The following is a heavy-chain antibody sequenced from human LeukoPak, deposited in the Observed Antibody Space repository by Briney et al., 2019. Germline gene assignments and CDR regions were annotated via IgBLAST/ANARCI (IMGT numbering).Heavy chain of an antibody. V-gene: IGHV3-23*01. Sequence: GGSLRLSCAASGFTFSSYAMNWVRQAPGKGLEWVSAISGSGGSTYYADSVKGRFTISRDNSKNTLYLQMNSLRAEDTAIYYCAKDHSSGYPNAFDLWGQGTMVTVSS. CDR1: GFTFSSYA. CDR2: ISGSGGST. CDR3: AKDHSSGYPNAFDL. J-gene: IGHJ3*01. D-gene: IGHD3-10*01.